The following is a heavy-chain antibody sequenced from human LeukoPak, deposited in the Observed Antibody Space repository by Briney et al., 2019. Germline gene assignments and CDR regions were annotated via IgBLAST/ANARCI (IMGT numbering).Heavy chain of an antibody. D-gene: IGHD3-10*01. CDR1: GFTFSSYS. V-gene: IGHV3-21*01. CDR2: ISSSSSYI. CDR3: ARGITMVRHQYYFDY. Sequence: PGGSLRLSCAASGFTFSSYSMNWVRQAPGKGLEWVSSISSSSSYIYYADSVKGRFTISRDNAKNSLYLQMNSLRAEDTAVYYCARGITMVRHQYYFDYWGQGTLVTVSS. J-gene: IGHJ4*02.